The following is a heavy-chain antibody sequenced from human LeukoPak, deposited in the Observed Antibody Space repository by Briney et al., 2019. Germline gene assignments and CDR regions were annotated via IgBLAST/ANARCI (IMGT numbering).Heavy chain of an antibody. CDR1: GFTFSSYW. CDR3: AELGITMIGGV. D-gene: IGHD3-10*02. CDR2: IKQDGSEK. Sequence: PGGSLRLSCAASGFTFSSYWMTWVRQAPGKGLEWVANIKQDGSEKYYVDSVKGRFTISRDNAKNSLYLQMNSLRAEDTAVYYCAELGITMIGGVWGKGTTVTISS. V-gene: IGHV3-7*01. J-gene: IGHJ6*04.